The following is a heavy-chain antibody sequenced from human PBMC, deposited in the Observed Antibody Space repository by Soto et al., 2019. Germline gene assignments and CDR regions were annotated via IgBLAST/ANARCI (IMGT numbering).Heavy chain of an antibody. V-gene: IGHV4-4*08. J-gene: IGHJ4*01. CDR2: VYDRATT. CDR1: GGSISTYY. Sequence: SETLSLTCTLSGGSISTYYWSWIRQPPGKGLEWIGYVYDRATTSYNPSLKTRVTISADTSKNQFSLNLRSVTAADTAVYFCARIRSVFSGGRNDYWGQGILVNVSS. CDR3: ARIRSVFSGGRNDY. D-gene: IGHD6-19*01.